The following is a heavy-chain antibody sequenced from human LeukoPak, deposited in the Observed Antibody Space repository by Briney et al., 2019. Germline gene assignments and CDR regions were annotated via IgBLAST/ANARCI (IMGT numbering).Heavy chain of an antibody. CDR3: AKDWTSAVVAGYDAFDI. V-gene: IGHV3-30*18. CDR1: GFTFSSYG. CDR2: ISYDGSNK. Sequence: GGSLRLSCAASGFTFSSYGVHWVRQAPGKGLEWVAVISYDGSNKYYADSVKGRFTISRDNSKNTLYLQMNSLRAEDTAVYYCAKDWTSAVVAGYDAFDIWGQGTMVTVSS. J-gene: IGHJ3*02. D-gene: IGHD2-15*01.